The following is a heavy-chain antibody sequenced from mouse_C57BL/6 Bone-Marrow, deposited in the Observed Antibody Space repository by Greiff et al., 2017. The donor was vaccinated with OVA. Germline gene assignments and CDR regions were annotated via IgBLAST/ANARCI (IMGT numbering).Heavy chain of an antibody. Sequence: VQLQQSGAELARPGASVTLSCQASGSPFTSYGISWVQQRTGQGLEWIGELYPRRGNPYYTEKFKGKATLTADKSSSTASMELRSLTSEDSAVYFCARCDAPMDYWGQGTTLTVTA. CDR2: LYPRRGNP. D-gene: IGHD6-5*01. CDR3: ARCDAPMDY. CDR1: GSPFTSYG. J-gene: IGHJ2*01. V-gene: IGHV1-81*01.